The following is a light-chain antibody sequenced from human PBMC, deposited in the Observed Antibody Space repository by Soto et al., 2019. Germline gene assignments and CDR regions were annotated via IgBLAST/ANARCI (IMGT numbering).Light chain of an antibody. CDR2: DAS. V-gene: IGKV1-5*01. Sequence: DIQMTQSPSTLSASVGDRVTITCRASQSISSWLAWYQQKPGKAPKFLIYDASALESGVPSRFSGSGSGTEFTLTINSLQSEDFAVYYCQQYNNWPMWTFGQGTKV. CDR3: QQYNNWPMWT. J-gene: IGKJ1*01. CDR1: QSISSW.